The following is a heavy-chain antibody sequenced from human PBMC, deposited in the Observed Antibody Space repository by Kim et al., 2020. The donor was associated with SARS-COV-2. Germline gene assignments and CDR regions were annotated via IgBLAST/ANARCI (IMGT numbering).Heavy chain of an antibody. CDR3: ASTYSSSWKRGYYYGMDV. CDR1: GGTFSSYA. Sequence: SVKVSCKASGGTFSSYAISWVRQAPGQGLEWMGGIIPIFGTANYAQKFQGRVTITADESTSTAYMELSSLRSEDTAVYYCASTYSSSWKRGYYYGMDVWGQGTTVTVSS. CDR2: IIPIFGTA. V-gene: IGHV1-69*13. D-gene: IGHD6-13*01. J-gene: IGHJ6*02.